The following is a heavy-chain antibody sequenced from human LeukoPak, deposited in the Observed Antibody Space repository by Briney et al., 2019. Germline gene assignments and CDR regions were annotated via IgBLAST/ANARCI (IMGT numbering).Heavy chain of an antibody. CDR3: AAGARRWYSSSHWFDP. CDR2: IYHSGST. D-gene: IGHD6-13*01. J-gene: IGHJ5*02. Sequence: SETLSLTCAVSGGSISSSNWWSWVRQPPGKGLEWIGEIYHSGSTNYNPSLKSRVTISVDKSKNQFSLKLSSVTAADTAVYYCAAGARRWYSSSHWFDPWGQGTLVTVSS. V-gene: IGHV4-4*02. CDR1: GGSISSSNW.